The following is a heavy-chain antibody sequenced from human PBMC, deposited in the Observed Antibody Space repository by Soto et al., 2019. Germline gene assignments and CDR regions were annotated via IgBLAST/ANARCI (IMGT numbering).Heavy chain of an antibody. V-gene: IGHV1-69*01. CDR3: ATLAATTLPFES. D-gene: IGHD1-26*01. CDR2: IIPVVGTT. CDR1: GGSFSEVA. J-gene: IGHJ4*02. Sequence: QVQLVQSGAEVKKPGSSVTVSCKASGGSFSEVAISWVRQAPGQGLEWMGRIIPVVGTTDYTQKFQGRLTILADESTNTAYMELSSLRSEDTAVYYCATLAATTLPFESWGQGTLVTVSS.